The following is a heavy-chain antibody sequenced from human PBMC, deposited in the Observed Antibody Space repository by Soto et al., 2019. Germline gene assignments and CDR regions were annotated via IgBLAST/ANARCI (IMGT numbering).Heavy chain of an antibody. Sequence: QVHLVQSGAEVKKPGSSVKVSCKAPGGTFSNHAINWVRQAPGQGLEWMGRIIPIFTTTNYAQKFQGRVSMTADESKNTAYMELSSLKHDDTAVYYCAREVAADGTFREDVFDIWGQGTLVTVSS. D-gene: IGHD6-13*01. CDR3: AREVAADGTFREDVFDI. J-gene: IGHJ3*02. CDR1: GGTFSNHA. CDR2: IIPIFTTT. V-gene: IGHV1-69*12.